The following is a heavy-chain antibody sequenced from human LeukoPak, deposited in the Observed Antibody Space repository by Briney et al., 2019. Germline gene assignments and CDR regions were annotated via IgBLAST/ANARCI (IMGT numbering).Heavy chain of an antibody. CDR2: IYYSGST. V-gene: IGHV4-61*01. CDR1: GGSVSSGSYY. Sequence: PSETLSLTCTVSGGSVSSGSYYWSWIRQPPGKGLEWIGYIYYSGSTNYNPSLKSRVTISVDTSKNQFSLKLSSVTAADTAVYYCARGRRYDLRYYYYGMDVWGQGTTVTVSS. CDR3: ARGRRYDLRYYYYGMDV. J-gene: IGHJ6*02. D-gene: IGHD3-9*01.